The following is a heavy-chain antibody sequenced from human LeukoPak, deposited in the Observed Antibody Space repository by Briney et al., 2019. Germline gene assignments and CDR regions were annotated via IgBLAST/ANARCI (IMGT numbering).Heavy chain of an antibody. J-gene: IGHJ3*02. CDR3: ARDQGGPAFDI. V-gene: IGHV3-48*03. CDR2: ISSSGSTI. CDR1: GFTFSSYE. Sequence: GGSLRLSCAASGFTFSSYEMNWVRQAPGKGLEWVSYISSSGSTIYYADSVKGRFTISRDNAKNSLYLQMNSLRAEDTAVYYCARDQGGPAFDIWGQGTMVTVSS.